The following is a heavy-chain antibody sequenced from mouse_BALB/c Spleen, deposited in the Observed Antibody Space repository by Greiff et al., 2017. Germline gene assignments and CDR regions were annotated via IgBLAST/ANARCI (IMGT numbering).Heavy chain of an antibody. CDR3: ASATGFAY. V-gene: IGHV5-6*01. D-gene: IGHD6-1*01. Sequence: EVKLMESGGDLVKPGGSLKLSCAASGFTFSSYGMSWVRQTPDKRLEWVATISSGGSYTYYPDSVKGRFTISRDNAKNTLYLQMSSLKSEDTAMYYCASATGFAYWGQGTLVTVSA. CDR1: GFTFSSYG. CDR2: ISSGGSYT. J-gene: IGHJ3*01.